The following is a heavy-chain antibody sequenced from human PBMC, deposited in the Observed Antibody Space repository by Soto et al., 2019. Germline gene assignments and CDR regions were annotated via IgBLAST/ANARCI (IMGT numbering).Heavy chain of an antibody. CDR1: GFTLNDYV. V-gene: IGHV3-23*01. Sequence: PGGSLRLSCAGSGFTLNDYVMTWVRQAPGKGLEWVSARSGGGSTYYADSVRGRFTISRDTSKNTLYLQMNSLGGEDTAIYFCAKRKITDSSSWAWDSYHFYYGMDVWGHGPPVTVSS. J-gene: IGHJ6*01. CDR2: RSGGGST. CDR3: AKRKITDSSSWAWDSYHFYYGMDV. D-gene: IGHD6-13*01.